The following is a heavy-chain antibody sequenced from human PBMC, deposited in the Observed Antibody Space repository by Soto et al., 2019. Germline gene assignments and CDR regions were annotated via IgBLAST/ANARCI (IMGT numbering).Heavy chain of an antibody. CDR2: IIPMLNIT. CDR1: RGTFSTYT. V-gene: IGHV1-69*02. J-gene: IGHJ3*02. D-gene: IGHD6-13*01. Sequence: QVQLVQSGAEVKKPGSSVKVSCKASRGTFSTYTIIWVRQAPGQGLEWMGRIIPMLNITNTAQSFQDRVTIIADKSTSTAYLELSTLRSDDTAMYFCTLGSWSAETFEIWGRGTMVTVSS. CDR3: TLGSWSAETFEI.